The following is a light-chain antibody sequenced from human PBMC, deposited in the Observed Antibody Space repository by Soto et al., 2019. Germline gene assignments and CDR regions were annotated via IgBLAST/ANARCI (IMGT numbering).Light chain of an antibody. CDR2: AAS. J-gene: IGKJ5*01. CDR1: QSISSY. CDR3: QQSYSTHSIT. V-gene: IGKV1-39*01. Sequence: DIQMTQSPSSLSASVGDRVTITCRARQSISSYLNWYQQKPGKAPKLLIYAASSLQSGVPSRFSGSGSGTDFTLTISSLQPEDFATYYCQQSYSTHSITFGQGTRLEIK.